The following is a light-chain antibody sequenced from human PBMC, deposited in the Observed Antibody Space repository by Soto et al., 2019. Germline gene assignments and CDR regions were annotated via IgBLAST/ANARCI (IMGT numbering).Light chain of an antibody. CDR1: SVHINY. V-gene: IGLV2-8*01. J-gene: IGLJ3*02. CDR3: SSYAGSDIWV. CDR2: EVS. Sequence: QSALTQPPSASGSRGQSVTISCTGTSVHINYASCVQQHPGKAPKLIIYEVSKRPSGVPDRFSGSKSGNTASLTVSVLQADDAADYYCSSYAGSDIWVFGGGTKLTVL.